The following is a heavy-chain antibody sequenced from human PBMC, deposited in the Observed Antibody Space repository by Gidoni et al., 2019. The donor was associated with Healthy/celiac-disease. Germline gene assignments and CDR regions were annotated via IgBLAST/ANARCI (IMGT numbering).Heavy chain of an antibody. CDR3: ARKRDMGSCLDY. Sequence: QVQLTQWGAGLLKPSQPLSLTCPAYGGSSSCYYWSWIRQPPGQGMEWIGEINNSGRTNYNPSLKRRVTIAVDTSKNQSSLKLSSVTAAETAVYYGARKRDMGSCLDYWGQGTLVTVSS. D-gene: IGHD2-15*01. CDR1: GGSSSCYY. CDR2: INNSGRT. V-gene: IGHV4-34*01. J-gene: IGHJ4*02.